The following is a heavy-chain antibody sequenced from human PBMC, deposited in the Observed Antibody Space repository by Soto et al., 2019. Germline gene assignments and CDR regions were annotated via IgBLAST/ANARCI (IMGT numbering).Heavy chain of an antibody. D-gene: IGHD6-13*01. Sequence: QVQLVQSGAEVKKPGSSVKVSCKASGGTFSSYAISWVRQAPGQGLEWMGGIIPIFGTANYAQKFQGRGTITADESTSTAYMELSSLRSEDTAVYYCAREPRRGGSSWYGIYYYGMDVWGQGTTVTVSS. V-gene: IGHV1-69*01. CDR2: IIPIFGTA. CDR3: AREPRRGGSSWYGIYYYGMDV. J-gene: IGHJ6*02. CDR1: GGTFSSYA.